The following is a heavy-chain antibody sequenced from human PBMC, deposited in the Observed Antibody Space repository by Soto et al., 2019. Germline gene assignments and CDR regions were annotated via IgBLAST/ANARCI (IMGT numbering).Heavy chain of an antibody. J-gene: IGHJ4*02. CDR1: GFTFSSYS. V-gene: IGHV3-21*01. CDR2: ISSCISYI. Sequence: GGSLRLSCAASGFTFSSYSMNWVRQAPGKGLEWVSSISSCISYIYYADSVKGRFTISRDNAKNSLYLQMNSLRAEDTAVYYCARDYRRYFDYWGQGTLVTVSS. CDR3: ARDYRRYFDY.